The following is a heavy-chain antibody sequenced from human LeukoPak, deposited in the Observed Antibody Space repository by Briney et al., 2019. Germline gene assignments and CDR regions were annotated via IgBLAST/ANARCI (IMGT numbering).Heavy chain of an antibody. Sequence: SETLSLTCTVSGGSISSSSYYWGWIRQPPGKGLEWIGSICYSGSTYYNPSLKSRVTISVDTSKNQFSLKLSSVTAADTAVYYCARLLVGTLYYFDYWGQGTLVTVSS. J-gene: IGHJ4*02. CDR1: GGSISSSSYY. V-gene: IGHV4-39*01. D-gene: IGHD2-21*02. CDR3: ARLLVGTLYYFDY. CDR2: ICYSGST.